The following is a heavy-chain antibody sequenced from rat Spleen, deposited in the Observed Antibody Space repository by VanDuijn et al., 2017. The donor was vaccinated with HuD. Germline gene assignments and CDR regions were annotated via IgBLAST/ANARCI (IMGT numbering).Heavy chain of an antibody. D-gene: IGHD1-7*01. Sequence: EVQLVESGGGLVQPGRSMKLSCAALGFTFSNYYMAWVRQAPTKGLEWVAYISAGGDDTYYRYSVKGRFTISRDNAQSSLYLQMNSLRSEDTATYYCARGHTMGMDYFDYWGQGVMVTVSS. V-gene: IGHV5-25*01. CDR3: ARGHTMGMDYFDY. J-gene: IGHJ2*01. CDR1: GFTFSNYY. CDR2: ISAGGDDT.